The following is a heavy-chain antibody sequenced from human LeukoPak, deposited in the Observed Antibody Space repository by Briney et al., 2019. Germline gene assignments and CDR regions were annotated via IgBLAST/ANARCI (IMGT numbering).Heavy chain of an antibody. V-gene: IGHV4-39*01. CDR2: IYYSGST. CDR1: GDSISSSSCY. D-gene: IGHD6-13*01. Sequence: SETLSLTCTVSGDSISSSSCYWGWIRQPPGKGLEWIGSIYYSGSTYYNPSLKSRVTISVDTSKNQFSLKVRSVTAADTAVYFCARHAGGSSWYWADYWYFDLWGRGTLVTVSS. CDR3: ARHAGGSSWYWADYWYFDL. J-gene: IGHJ2*01.